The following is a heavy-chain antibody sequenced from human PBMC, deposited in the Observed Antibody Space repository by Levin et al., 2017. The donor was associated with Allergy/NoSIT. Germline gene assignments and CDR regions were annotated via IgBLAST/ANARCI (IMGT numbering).Heavy chain of an antibody. CDR1: GGTFSSYA. Sequence: GASVKVSCKASGGTFSSYAISWVRQAPGQGLEWMGGIIPIFGTANYAQKFQGRVTITADESTSTAYMELSSLRSEDTAVYYCARDKPQGIAAAGYAFDIWGQGTMVTVSS. V-gene: IGHV1-69*13. CDR2: IIPIFGTA. D-gene: IGHD6-13*01. J-gene: IGHJ3*02. CDR3: ARDKPQGIAAAGYAFDI.